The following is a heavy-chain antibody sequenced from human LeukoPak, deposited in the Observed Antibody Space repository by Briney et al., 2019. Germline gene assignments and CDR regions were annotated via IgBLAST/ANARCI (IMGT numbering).Heavy chain of an antibody. J-gene: IGHJ4*02. CDR3: ARGLVGLDY. D-gene: IGHD2-21*01. Sequence: SETLSLTCTVSGPSISSSTYYWAWIRQPPGKSLEWIGSIYSSGLTYYYPSLKSRLTISSDTSNNHFSLKLSSVTAADTAVYYCARGLVGLDYWGQGTLVTVSS. CDR2: IYSSGLT. CDR1: GPSISSSTYY. V-gene: IGHV4-39*07.